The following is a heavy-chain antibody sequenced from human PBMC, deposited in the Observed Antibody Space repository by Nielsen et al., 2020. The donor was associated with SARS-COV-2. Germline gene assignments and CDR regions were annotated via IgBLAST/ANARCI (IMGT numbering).Heavy chain of an antibody. CDR3: ARDGGSSSWYYYGMDV. Sequence: WIRQPPGKGLEWIGYIYYSGSTNYNPSLKSRVTISVDTSKNQFSLKLSSVTAADTAVYYCARDGGSSSWYYYGMDVWGQGTTVTVSS. J-gene: IGHJ6*02. D-gene: IGHD6-13*01. V-gene: IGHV4-59*01. CDR2: IYYSGST.